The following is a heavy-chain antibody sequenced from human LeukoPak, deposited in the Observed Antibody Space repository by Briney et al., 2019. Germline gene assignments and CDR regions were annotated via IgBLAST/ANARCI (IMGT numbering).Heavy chain of an antibody. CDR1: GFTFSSYS. V-gene: IGHV3-21*01. Sequence: KPGGSLRLSCAASGFTFSSYSMNWVRQAPGKGLEWVSSISSSSSYIYYADSVKGRFTISRDNAKNSLYLQMNSLRAEDTAVYYCARDLRTYYDILTGPYYGMDVWGQGTTVTVSS. J-gene: IGHJ6*02. CDR2: ISSSSSYI. D-gene: IGHD3-9*01. CDR3: ARDLRTYYDILTGPYYGMDV.